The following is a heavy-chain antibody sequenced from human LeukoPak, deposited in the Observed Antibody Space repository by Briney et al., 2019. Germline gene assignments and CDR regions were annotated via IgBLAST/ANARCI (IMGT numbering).Heavy chain of an antibody. D-gene: IGHD3-16*01. CDR1: GGSISSGDYY. CDR3: ARTAGWSYGFDY. Sequence: SQTRSPTSTVSGGSISSGDYYWNWIRQHPGKGLEWIGYIYNSGTTYYNPSLESRVTISGDTSKNQFSLKLSSVTAADTAVYYCARTAGWSYGFDYWGQGTLVTVSS. V-gene: IGHV4-31*03. J-gene: IGHJ4*02. CDR2: IYNSGTT.